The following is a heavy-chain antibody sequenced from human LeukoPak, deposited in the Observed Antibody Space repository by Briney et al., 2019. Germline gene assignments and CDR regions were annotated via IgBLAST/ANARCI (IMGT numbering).Heavy chain of an antibody. CDR1: GFTFSSYG. CDR3: AKAGPRLQYYLDY. D-gene: IGHD1-14*01. Sequence: GSLRLSCAASGFTFSSYGMHWVRQAPGKGLEWVAVIWYDGSNKYYADSVKGRFTISRDNSKNTLYLQMNSLRAEDTAVYYCAKAGPRLQYYLDYWGQGTLVTVSS. V-gene: IGHV3-33*06. CDR2: IWYDGSNK. J-gene: IGHJ4*02.